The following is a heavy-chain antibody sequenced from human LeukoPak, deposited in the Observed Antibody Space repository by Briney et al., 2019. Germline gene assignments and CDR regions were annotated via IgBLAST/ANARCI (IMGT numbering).Heavy chain of an antibody. CDR2: ISGSGGST. CDR1: GYSFTSYW. D-gene: IGHD1-26*01. Sequence: GESLKISCKGSGYSFTSYWIGWVRQAPGKGLEWVSAISGSGGSTYYADSVKGRFTISRDNSKNTLYLQVNSLRAEDTAVYYCAKIGWEWEPWYYFDYWGQGTLVTVSS. J-gene: IGHJ4*02. V-gene: IGHV3-23*01. CDR3: AKIGWEWEPWYYFDY.